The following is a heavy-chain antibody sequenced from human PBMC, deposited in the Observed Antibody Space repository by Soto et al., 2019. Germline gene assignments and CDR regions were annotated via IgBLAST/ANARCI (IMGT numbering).Heavy chain of an antibody. CDR3: AKDITGATKATYYYYGMDV. Sequence: GGSLRLSCAASGFTFSSYGMHWVRQAPGKGLEWVAVISYDGSNKYYADSVKGRFTISRDNSKNTLYLQMNSLRAEDTAVYYCAKDITGATKATYYYYGMDVWGQGTTVTVSS. D-gene: IGHD1-26*01. CDR1: GFTFSSYG. J-gene: IGHJ6*02. CDR2: ISYDGSNK. V-gene: IGHV3-30*18.